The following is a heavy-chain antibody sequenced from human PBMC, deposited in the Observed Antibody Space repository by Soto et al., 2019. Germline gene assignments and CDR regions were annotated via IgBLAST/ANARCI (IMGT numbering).Heavy chain of an antibody. J-gene: IGHJ6*02. CDR3: ARGHFGVTMDV. CDR1: EFTFSSYS. CDR2: VNGGGDST. D-gene: IGHD3-3*01. V-gene: IGHV3-23*01. Sequence: EVQLLESGGGLVQPGGSLRLSCAASEFTFSSYSMIWVRQAPGKGLEWVSGVNGGGDSTYYAESVKDGFTISRDNSKNALYLQLHSLSAEDTAVFYCARGHFGVTMDVWGQGTTVTVSS.